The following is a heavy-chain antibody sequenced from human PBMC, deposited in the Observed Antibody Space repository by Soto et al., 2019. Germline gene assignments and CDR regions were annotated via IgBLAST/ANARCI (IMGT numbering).Heavy chain of an antibody. CDR2: IIPIYGTI. D-gene: IGHD2-15*01. Sequence: VQLVQSGDEVKKPGSSVKVSCKASGGTFSNYAISWVRQAPGQGLEWMGGIIPIYGTINYAQRFQDRVTITADESTSTAYMELSSLRSEDTAVYYCARALGGCSAGSCRYNWFDPWGQGTLVTVSS. V-gene: IGHV1-69*01. CDR3: ARALGGCSAGSCRYNWFDP. CDR1: GGTFSNYA. J-gene: IGHJ5*02.